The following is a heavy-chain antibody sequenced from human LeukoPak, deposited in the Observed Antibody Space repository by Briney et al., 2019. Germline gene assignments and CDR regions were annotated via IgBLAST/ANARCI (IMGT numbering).Heavy chain of an antibody. D-gene: IGHD3-22*01. V-gene: IGHV3-23*01. Sequence: GGSLRLSCAASGFTFSSYAMSWVRQAPGKGLEGVSAISGSGGSTYYADSVKGRFTISRDNSKNTVYLQMTSLRAEDTAVYYCAKIVSTYYYDSSGYYPRPVDYWGQGTLVTVSS. J-gene: IGHJ4*02. CDR1: GFTFSSYA. CDR3: AKIVSTYYYDSSGYYPRPVDY. CDR2: ISGSGGST.